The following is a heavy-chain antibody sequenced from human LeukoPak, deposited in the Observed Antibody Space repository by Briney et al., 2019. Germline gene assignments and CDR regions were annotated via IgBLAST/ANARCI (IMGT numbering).Heavy chain of an antibody. CDR2: IYYSGST. J-gene: IGHJ4*02. CDR3: PSSLYQQLLYADY. V-gene: IGHV4-61*01. CDR1: GGSVSSGSYY. D-gene: IGHD2-2*02. Sequence: SEILSLTCTVSGGSVSSGSYYWSWIRQPPGKGLEWIGYIYYSGSTNYNPSLNSRVTISVDTSKTPFSLKLSSVTAADTAVYYCPSSLYQQLLYADYWGQGTLVTVSS.